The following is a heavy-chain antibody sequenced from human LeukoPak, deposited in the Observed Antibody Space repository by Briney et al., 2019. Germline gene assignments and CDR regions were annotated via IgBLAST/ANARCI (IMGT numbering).Heavy chain of an antibody. CDR1: GYSFTSYW. Sequence: GESLKISCKGSGYSFTSYWIGWVRQMPGKGLEWMGIIYPADSDTRYSPSFQGQVTMSADKSISTAYLQWSSLKASDTAMYYCARRMDNSGYYGAFDIWGQGTMVTVSS. V-gene: IGHV5-51*01. J-gene: IGHJ3*02. D-gene: IGHD3-22*01. CDR3: ARRMDNSGYYGAFDI. CDR2: IYPADSDT.